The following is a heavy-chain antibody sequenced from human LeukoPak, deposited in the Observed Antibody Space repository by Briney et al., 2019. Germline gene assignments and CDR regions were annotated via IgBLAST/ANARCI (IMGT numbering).Heavy chain of an antibody. J-gene: IGHJ4*02. V-gene: IGHV3-11*04. CDR2: ISGSGSDI. CDR3: AKERKRYYYDSSGRNYFDY. Sequence: GGSLRLSCVVSGFSFSDSYMTWIRQTPGKGLEWLAYISGSGSDIYYADSVKGRFTISRDNSKNTLYLQMNSLRAEDTAVYYCAKERKRYYYDSSGRNYFDYWGQGTLVTVSS. D-gene: IGHD3-22*01. CDR1: GFSFSDSY.